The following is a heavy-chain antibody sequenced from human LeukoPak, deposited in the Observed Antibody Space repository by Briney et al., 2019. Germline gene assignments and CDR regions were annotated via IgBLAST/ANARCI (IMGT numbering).Heavy chain of an antibody. CDR3: ASFSTMVVAASNWFDP. Sequence: SETLSLTCTVSGFSISSAYYWGWIRQPPGKGLEWIGSIYHSGSTYYNPSLKSRVTISVDTSKNQFSLKLSSVTAADTAVYYCASFSTMVVAASNWFDPWGQGTLVTVSS. CDR2: IYHSGST. D-gene: IGHD2-15*01. J-gene: IGHJ5*02. V-gene: IGHV4-38-2*02. CDR1: GFSISSAYY.